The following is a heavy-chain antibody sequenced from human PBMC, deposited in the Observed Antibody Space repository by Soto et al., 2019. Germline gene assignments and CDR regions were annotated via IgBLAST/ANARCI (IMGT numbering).Heavy chain of an antibody. V-gene: IGHV3-23*05. D-gene: IGHD2-21*02. CDR1: GFSFSKYA. CDR3: AKDAVSGDGLWLVSD. Sequence: DVQLLESGGGLVQPGGSLRLSCLASGFSFSKYAMIWVRQAPGKGQEWVSGIYGSGSTKDYAASVKGRFTISRDNSKNTVYLEMNNLRAEDTAMYYCAKDAVSGDGLWLVSDWGQGTLVTVS. CDR2: IYGSGSTK. J-gene: IGHJ4*02.